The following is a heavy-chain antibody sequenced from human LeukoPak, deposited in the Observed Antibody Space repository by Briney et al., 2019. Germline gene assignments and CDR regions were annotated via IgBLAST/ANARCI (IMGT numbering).Heavy chain of an antibody. J-gene: IGHJ6*02. CDR3: AREPPGTYYYYYGMDV. Sequence: ASVKVSCKASGGTFSRFTISWVRQAPGQGFEWMGGVTPIFGTANYAQKFQGRVTITADESTSTAYMELSSLRSEDTAVYYCAREPPGTYYYYYGMDVWGQGTTVTVSS. V-gene: IGHV1-69*13. CDR2: VTPIFGTA. CDR1: GGTFSRFT. D-gene: IGHD3-10*01.